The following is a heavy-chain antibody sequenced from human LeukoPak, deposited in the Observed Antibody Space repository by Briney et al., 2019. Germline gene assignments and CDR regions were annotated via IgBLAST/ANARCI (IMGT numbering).Heavy chain of an antibody. Sequence: GGSLRLSCAASGFTFSNYNMLWVRQAPGKGLEWVSYIRSDSSTIYYAASVKGRFTISRDNGQNSLFLQMTSLRVDDTAVYYCASGEQQPNWGQGTLVTVSS. CDR2: IRSDSSTI. CDR3: ASGEQQPN. D-gene: IGHD6-13*01. V-gene: IGHV3-48*01. J-gene: IGHJ4*02. CDR1: GFTFSNYN.